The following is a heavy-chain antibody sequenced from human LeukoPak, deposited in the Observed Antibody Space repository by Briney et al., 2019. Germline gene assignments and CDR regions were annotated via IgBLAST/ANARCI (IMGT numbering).Heavy chain of an antibody. Sequence: RGSLRLSCAASGFTFSSYEMNWVRQAPGKGLEWVSYISSSGSTIYYADSVKGRFTISRDNAKNSLYLQMNSLRAEDTAVYYCARRATVTTEEVDYWGQGTLVTVSS. CDR2: ISSSGSTI. D-gene: IGHD4-17*01. CDR1: GFTFSSYE. V-gene: IGHV3-48*03. CDR3: ARRATVTTEEVDY. J-gene: IGHJ4*02.